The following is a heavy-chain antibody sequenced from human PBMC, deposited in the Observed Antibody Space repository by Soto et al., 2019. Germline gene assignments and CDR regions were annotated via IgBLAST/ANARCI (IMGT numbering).Heavy chain of an antibody. CDR1: GGSISSGGYY. D-gene: IGHD2-15*01. J-gene: IGHJ4*02. Sequence: SETLSLTCTVSGGSISSGGYYWSWIRQHPGKGPEWIGYVYYSGSTYYNPSLKSRVTMSVDTSKNQFSLKLSYVKVEDTALYYCAKDRVEAAVTFFDSWGQGTLVTVSS. CDR3: AKDRVEAAVTFFDS. V-gene: IGHV4-31*03. CDR2: VYYSGST.